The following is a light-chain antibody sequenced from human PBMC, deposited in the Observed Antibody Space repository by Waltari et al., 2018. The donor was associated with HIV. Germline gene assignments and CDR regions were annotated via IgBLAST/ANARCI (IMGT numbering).Light chain of an antibody. Sequence: DIQMTQSPSTLSASVGDRVRITCRASQSVCSWLDWYQQKPGQRPNHLIQTDVNLKPGVPSRFSGSGSGTHFTLTISSRQPDDFATYYCQQNQTSSPTFGRGTKVEIK. V-gene: IGKV1-5*03. CDR3: QQNQTSSPT. CDR2: TDV. CDR1: QSVCSW. J-gene: IGKJ1*01.